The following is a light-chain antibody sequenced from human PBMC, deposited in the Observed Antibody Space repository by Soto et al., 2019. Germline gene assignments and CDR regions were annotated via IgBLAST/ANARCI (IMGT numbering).Light chain of an antibody. V-gene: IGLV2-18*02. Sequence: QSALTQPPSVSGSPGQSVTISCTGTSSDVGSYNRVSWYQQSPGTAPKLMIYEVSDRPSGVPDRFSGSKSGNTASLTISGLQAEDEDEYYCSSSTSSSTLVFGGGTKLTVL. CDR2: EVS. J-gene: IGLJ2*01. CDR1: SSDVGSYNR. CDR3: SSSTSSSTLV.